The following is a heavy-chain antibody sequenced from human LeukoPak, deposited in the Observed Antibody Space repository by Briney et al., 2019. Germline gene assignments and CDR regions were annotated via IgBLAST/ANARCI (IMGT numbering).Heavy chain of an antibody. J-gene: IGHJ6*02. CDR3: VRLGSAAAGTYYYYGMDV. CDR2: IYPGDSDT. D-gene: IGHD6-13*01. CDR1: GYSFTSYW. Sequence: NHGESLKISCKGSGYSFTSYWIGWVRQMPGKGLEWMGIIYPGDSDTRYSPSFQGQVTISADKSISTAYLQWSSLKASDTAMYYCVRLGSAAAGTYYYYGMDVWGQGTTVTVSS. V-gene: IGHV5-51*01.